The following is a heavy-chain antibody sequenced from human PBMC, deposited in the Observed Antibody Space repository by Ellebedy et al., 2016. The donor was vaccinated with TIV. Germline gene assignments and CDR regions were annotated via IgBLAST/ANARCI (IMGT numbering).Heavy chain of an antibody. CDR2: ISTGSSTI. D-gene: IGHD4-17*01. J-gene: IGHJ2*01. Sequence: GGSLRLSCAVSGFTFIAYSMNWVRQAPGKGLEWVSYISTGSSTIYYADSVKGRFTISRDNAKNSLYLQMNSLRAEDTAVYYCARDASVYGDPVYWYFDLWGRGTLVGVSS. V-gene: IGHV3-48*04. CDR1: GFTFIAYS. CDR3: ARDASVYGDPVYWYFDL.